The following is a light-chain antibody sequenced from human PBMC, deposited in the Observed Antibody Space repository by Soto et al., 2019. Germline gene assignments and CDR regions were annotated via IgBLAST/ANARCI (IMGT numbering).Light chain of an antibody. Sequence: DIQMTQSPSTLSSSVGGRVTNTCRASETVTKWLAWYQQKPGKAPNLLIYDASRLQIGVPSRFSGSESGADFTLTISSLQPDDFATYYCQQYSTYPYTFGQGT. CDR3: QQYSTYPYT. CDR2: DAS. CDR1: ETVTKW. J-gene: IGKJ2*01. V-gene: IGKV1-5*01.